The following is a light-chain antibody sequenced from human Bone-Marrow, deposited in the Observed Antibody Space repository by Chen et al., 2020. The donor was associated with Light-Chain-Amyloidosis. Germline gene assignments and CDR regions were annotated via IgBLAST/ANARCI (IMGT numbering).Light chain of an antibody. CDR2: RDT. CDR3: QSADSSGTYEVI. V-gene: IGLV3-25*03. J-gene: IGLJ2*01. Sequence: SPELTQPPSAPVSPGQSARLTCSGDDLPTKYAYWYQQKPGQAPVLVIHRDTERPSGISERFSGSSSGTTATLTISGVQAEDEADYHCQSADSSGTYEVIFGGGTKLTVL. CDR1: DLPTKY.